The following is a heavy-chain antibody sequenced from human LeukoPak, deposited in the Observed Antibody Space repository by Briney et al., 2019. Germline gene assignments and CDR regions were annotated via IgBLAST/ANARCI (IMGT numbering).Heavy chain of an antibody. CDR2: IKQDGSEK. D-gene: IGHD6-19*01. V-gene: IGHV3-7*01. Sequence: GGSLRLSCAASGFTFSSYAMSWVRQAPGKGLEWVANIKQDGSEKYYVDSVKGRFTISRDNAKNSLYLQMNSLRAEDTAVYYCARAEEAYVAGMVSYYYYGMDVWGQGTTVTVSS. CDR1: GFTFSSYA. J-gene: IGHJ6*02. CDR3: ARAEEAYVAGMVSYYYYGMDV.